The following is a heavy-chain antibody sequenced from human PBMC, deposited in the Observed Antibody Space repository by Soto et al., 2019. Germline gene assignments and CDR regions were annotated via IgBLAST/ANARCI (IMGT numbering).Heavy chain of an antibody. V-gene: IGHV4-59*01. D-gene: IGHD3-3*01. J-gene: IGHJ4*02. CDR2: VYYNGRT. Sequence: QVQLQESGPRLVKPSETLSLTCTVSGGSISTYYWSWIRQSPGKGLEWIGYVYYNGRTTYTPSHMIRMSIAVDTSKNHISLNLTPVNAADTAVYYCARDGSGVDFWDGPYYFDYWGQGILVTVSS. CDR3: ARDGSGVDFWDGPYYFDY. CDR1: GGSISTYY.